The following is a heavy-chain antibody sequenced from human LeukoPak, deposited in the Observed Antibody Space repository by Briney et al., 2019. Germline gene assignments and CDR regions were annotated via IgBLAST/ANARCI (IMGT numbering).Heavy chain of an antibody. CDR1: GYTFITYA. CDR2: INAGNGNT. V-gene: IGHV1-3*01. CDR3: ARDSGSGNNDY. Sequence: RASVKVSCKASGYTFITYAMHWVRQAPGQRLEWVGWINAGNGNTKYSQNFQGRVTFISNTSATTAFMELSSLRSEDAAVYYCARDSGSGNNDYWGQGTLVTVSS. D-gene: IGHD1-26*01. J-gene: IGHJ4*02.